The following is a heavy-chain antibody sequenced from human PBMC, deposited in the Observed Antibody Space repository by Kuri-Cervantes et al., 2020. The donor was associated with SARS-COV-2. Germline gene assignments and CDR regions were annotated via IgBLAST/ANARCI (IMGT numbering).Heavy chain of an antibody. CDR1: GGSISTYY. Sequence: ESLKISCTVSGGSISTYYWSWIRQPPGKGLEWIGYIYYSGSTTYNPSLKSRVTISVDTSKNQFSLELDSVTAAGTAVYYCARESNYSHYYGTEVWGQGTTVTVSS. V-gene: IGHV4-59*01. CDR2: IYYSGST. CDR3: ARESNYSHYYGTEV. J-gene: IGHJ6*02.